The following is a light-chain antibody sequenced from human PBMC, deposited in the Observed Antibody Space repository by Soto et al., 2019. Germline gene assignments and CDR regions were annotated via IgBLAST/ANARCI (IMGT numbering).Light chain of an antibody. CDR3: MQTIQLPVT. Sequence: DIMMIQTPLSLSVTPGQSASISCKSSQSLLHRNGKTYLYWYLQKPGQPPQLLISEVSKRLSGVSDRLSGSGSETDFTLKISRVETEDVGVYYCMQTIQLPVTFGGGTKVEIK. V-gene: IGKV2D-29*01. CDR1: QSLLHRNGKTY. CDR2: EVS. J-gene: IGKJ4*01.